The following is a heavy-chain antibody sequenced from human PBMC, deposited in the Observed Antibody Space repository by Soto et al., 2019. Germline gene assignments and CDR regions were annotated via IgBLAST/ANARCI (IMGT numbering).Heavy chain of an antibody. V-gene: IGHV1-69*13. CDR1: GGTFSSYA. D-gene: IGHD6-6*01. J-gene: IGHJ6*02. CDR2: IIPIFGTA. Sequence: SVKVSCKASGGTFSSYAISWVRQAPGQGLEWMGGIIPIFGTANYAQKFQGRVTITADESTSTAYMELSSLRSEDTAVYYCARRSVAAREGSYYGMDVWGQGTTVTVSS. CDR3: ARRSVAAREGSYYGMDV.